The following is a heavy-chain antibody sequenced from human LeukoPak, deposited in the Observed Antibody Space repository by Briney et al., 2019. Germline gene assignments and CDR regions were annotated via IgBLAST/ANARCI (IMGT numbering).Heavy chain of an antibody. CDR2: IYYSGST. CDR3: ARDLATAATADRAFDI. J-gene: IGHJ3*02. Sequence: PSETLSLTCTVSGGSISSYYWSWVRQPPGKGLEWIGCIYYSGSTNYNPSLKNRVTISVDTSKNQFSLKLSSVTAAETAVYYCARDLATAATADRAFDIWGQGTMVTVSS. V-gene: IGHV4-59*01. D-gene: IGHD6-13*01. CDR1: GGSISSYY.